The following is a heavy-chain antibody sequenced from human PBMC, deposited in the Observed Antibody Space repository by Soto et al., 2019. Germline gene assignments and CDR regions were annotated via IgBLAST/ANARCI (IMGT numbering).Heavy chain of an antibody. V-gene: IGHV4-59*01. CDR3: ARGGWYNDY. Sequence: QVQLQESGPGLVKPSETLSLTCTVSGGSMSSYYWSWIRQPPGKGLEWIGYIYYSGSTSYTPSIKSRVAMSVDTSKNQFSLKLSSVTAADTAVYYCARGGWYNDYWGQGTLVTVSS. J-gene: IGHJ4*02. CDR2: IYYSGST. D-gene: IGHD6-19*01. CDR1: GGSMSSYY.